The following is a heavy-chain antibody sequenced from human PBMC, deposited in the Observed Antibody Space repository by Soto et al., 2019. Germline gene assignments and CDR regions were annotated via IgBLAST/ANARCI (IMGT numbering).Heavy chain of an antibody. CDR1: GYSFISYG. D-gene: IGHD2-15*01. V-gene: IGHV1-18*04. CDR3: ARRCRGGRCYPADY. CDR2: ISPYNVDT. Sequence: QVQLEQSGTEVKRPGASVKVSCKASGYSFISYGINWVRQAPGQGLEWVGWISPYNVDTKYAQKLQGRVTMTPDRSTSIAYIALRILRSDDTAVYYCARRCRGGRCYPADYWGQGTLVTVSS. J-gene: IGHJ4*02.